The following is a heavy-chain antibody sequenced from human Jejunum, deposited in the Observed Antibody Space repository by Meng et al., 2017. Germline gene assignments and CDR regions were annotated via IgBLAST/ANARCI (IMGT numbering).Heavy chain of an antibody. J-gene: IGHJ4*02. CDR1: GVIFPNIW. D-gene: IGHD1-26*01. V-gene: IGHV3-15*01. CDR3: FMRTMGVGY. Sequence: GESLKISCVVSGVIFPNIWVNWVRQAPGKGLEWVAHIKSTVDGGTTFYDEPVKGRFTISRDDSKSSVYLQMNSLKADDTAVYYCFMRTMGVGYWGQGTLVTVSS. CDR2: IKSTVDGGTT.